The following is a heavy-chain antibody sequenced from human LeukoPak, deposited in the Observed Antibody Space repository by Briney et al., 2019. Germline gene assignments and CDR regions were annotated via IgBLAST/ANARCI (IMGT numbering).Heavy chain of an antibody. V-gene: IGHV3-7*01. J-gene: IGHJ4*02. CDR1: GFTFTLHY. D-gene: IGHD3-9*01. CDR2: IKEDGSDT. Sequence: GGSLRLSCAASGFTFTLHYMGWVRQTPGKGLEWVANIKEDGSDTFYVDSVKGRFTISRDNTKNSVYLQMNILRAEDTAVYYCVRHRYFYFDLWGQGTLVNVSS. CDR3: VRHRYFYFDL.